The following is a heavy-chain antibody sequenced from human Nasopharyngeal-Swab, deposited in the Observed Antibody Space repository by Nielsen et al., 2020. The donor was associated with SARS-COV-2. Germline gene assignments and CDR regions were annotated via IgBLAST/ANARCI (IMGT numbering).Heavy chain of an antibody. CDR3: AKDYYDSSGYLEYYFDY. CDR2: ISYDGSNK. V-gene: IGHV3-30*18. Sequence: SLKISCAASGFTFSSYGMHWVRQAPGKGLEWVAVISYDGSNKYYADSVKGRFTISRDNSKNTLYLQMNSLRAEDTAVYYCAKDYYDSSGYLEYYFDYWGQGTLVTVSS. D-gene: IGHD3-22*01. CDR1: GFTFSSYG. J-gene: IGHJ4*02.